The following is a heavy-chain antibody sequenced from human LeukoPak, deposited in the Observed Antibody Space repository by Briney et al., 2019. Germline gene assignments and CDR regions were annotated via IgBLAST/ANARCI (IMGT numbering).Heavy chain of an antibody. V-gene: IGHV2-5*01. J-gene: IGHJ5*02. Sequence: LTFSKFWVTWVRQPPGKALEWLALIYWNDDKRYSPSLKSRLTITKDTSKNQVVLTMTNMDPVDTATYYCARLHNYDYVWGSYRPNWFDPWGQGTLVTVSS. CDR1: LTFSKFW. CDR2: IYWNDDK. CDR3: ARLHNYDYVWGSYRPNWFDP. D-gene: IGHD3-16*02.